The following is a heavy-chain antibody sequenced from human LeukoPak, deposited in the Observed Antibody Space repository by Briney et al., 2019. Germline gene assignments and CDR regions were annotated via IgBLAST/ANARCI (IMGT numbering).Heavy chain of an antibody. CDR1: GHTLTELS. CDR3: VTDRGAINAFDI. Sequence: ASVKVSCKVSGHTLTELSIHWVRQAPGKGLEWMGRFDPGDGERVYAQRLQGRVSMTEDISTDTAYMDLRSLRSEDTAMYYCVTDRGAINAFDIWGQGTMVTVSS. CDR2: FDPGDGER. J-gene: IGHJ3*02. V-gene: IGHV1-24*01. D-gene: IGHD2-15*01.